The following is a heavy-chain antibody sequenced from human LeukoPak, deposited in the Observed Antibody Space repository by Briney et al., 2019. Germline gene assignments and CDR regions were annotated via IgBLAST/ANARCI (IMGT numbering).Heavy chain of an antibody. J-gene: IGHJ4*02. CDR2: ISSYSGTI. V-gene: IGHV3-48*01. D-gene: IGHD4-17*01. CDR1: GFTFSSYS. Sequence: GGSLILSCAASGFTFSSYSMNWVRQAPGKGLEWVSYISSYSGTISYADSVKGRFAISRDNSKNTLYLQMNSLRTEDTAVYYCAAGYGDYRNFDYWGQGTLVTVSS. CDR3: AAGYGDYRNFDY.